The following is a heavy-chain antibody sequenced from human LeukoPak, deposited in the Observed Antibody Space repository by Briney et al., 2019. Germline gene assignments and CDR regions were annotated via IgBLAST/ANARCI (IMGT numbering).Heavy chain of an antibody. CDR3: TRMTTGHDY. J-gene: IGHJ4*02. V-gene: IGHV4-34*01. Sequence: SETLSLTCAVSGVSFDDYYWAWIRQTPGKGLEWIGEINHSGYTNDSPSLKSRVTLSIDTSKKQFSLNLRSVTVADAGIYYCTRMTTGHDYWGQGTLVTVSS. CDR1: GVSFDDYY. D-gene: IGHD4-17*01. CDR2: INHSGYT.